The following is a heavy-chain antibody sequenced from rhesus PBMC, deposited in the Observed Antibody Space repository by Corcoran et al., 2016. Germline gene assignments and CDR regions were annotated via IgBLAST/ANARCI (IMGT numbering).Heavy chain of an antibody. V-gene: IGHV4-165*01. Sequence: QVQLQESGPGLVKPSETLSLTCAVSGGSFSGYYWGWIRQPPGKGLEWIGYISGSSGNTDYNPTLKSRVTISTDTSKNQFSLRRSSVTAADTAVYYCARVGVGATTGFDYWGQGVLVTVSS. CDR2: ISGSSGNT. D-gene: IGHD1-44*02. J-gene: IGHJ4*01. CDR3: ARVGVGATTGFDY. CDR1: GGSFSGYY.